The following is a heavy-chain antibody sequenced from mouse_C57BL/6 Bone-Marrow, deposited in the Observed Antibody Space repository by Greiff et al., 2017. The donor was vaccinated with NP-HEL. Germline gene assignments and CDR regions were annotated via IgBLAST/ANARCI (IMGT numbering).Heavy chain of an antibody. J-gene: IGHJ2*01. D-gene: IGHD1-1*01. CDR2: IHPSDSDT. Sequence: QVQLQQPGAELVKPGASVKVSCKASGYTFTSYWMHWVKQRPGQGLEWIGRIHPSDSDTNYNQKVKGKATLTVDKSSSTAYMQLSRLTSEDSAVYYGAILLITAVVEGYFDYWGQGTTLTVSS. CDR3: AILLITAVVEGYFDY. V-gene: IGHV1-74*01. CDR1: GYTFTSYW.